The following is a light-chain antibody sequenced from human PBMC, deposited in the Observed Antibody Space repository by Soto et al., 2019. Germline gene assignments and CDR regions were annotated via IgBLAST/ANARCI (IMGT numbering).Light chain of an antibody. CDR1: QGIANF. CDR2: AAS. Sequence: DFQMTQSPSSLSASLGDRVSISCRASQGIANFLAWYQQKPGKVPTLLIYAASTLQYGVPSRFSATASGTDFTLTISSLQPEDVATYYCQKYNSPPRTFGQGTKVEI. J-gene: IGKJ1*01. CDR3: QKYNSPPRT. V-gene: IGKV1-27*01.